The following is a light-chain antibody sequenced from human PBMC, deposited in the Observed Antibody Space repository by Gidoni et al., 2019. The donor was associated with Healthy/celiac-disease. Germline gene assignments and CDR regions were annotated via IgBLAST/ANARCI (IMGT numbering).Light chain of an antibody. CDR3: QQYGSTGA. J-gene: IGKJ1*01. CDR2: GAS. Sequence: EIVLTRSPGTLSLSPGERATLSCRASQSVSSSYLAWYQQKPGQAPRLLIYGASSRATGIPDRFSGSWSGTDFTLTISRLEPEDFAVYYCQQYGSTGAFGQGTKVEIK. V-gene: IGKV3-20*01. CDR1: QSVSSSY.